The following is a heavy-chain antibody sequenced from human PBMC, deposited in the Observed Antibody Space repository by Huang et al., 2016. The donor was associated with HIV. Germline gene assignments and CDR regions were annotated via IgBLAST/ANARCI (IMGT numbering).Heavy chain of an antibody. CDR1: GYSFTSYW. Sequence: EVQLVQSGAEVKKPGESLKISCKGFGYSFTSYWIGWVRKMPGKGLEWMGIIYPGDSDTSYSPAFRGHVTISADRSVSTAYLQWSDLQASDTAMYYCARLFDYGDTFDYWGQGTLVTVSS. CDR2: IYPGDSDT. D-gene: IGHD4-17*01. J-gene: IGHJ4*02. V-gene: IGHV5-51*01. CDR3: ARLFDYGDTFDY.